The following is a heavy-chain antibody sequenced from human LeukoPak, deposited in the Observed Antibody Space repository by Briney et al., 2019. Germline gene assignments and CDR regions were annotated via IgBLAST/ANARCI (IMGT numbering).Heavy chain of an antibody. D-gene: IGHD6-13*01. CDR2: IYYSGST. J-gene: IGHJ4*02. V-gene: IGHV4-39*07. Sequence: PSETLSLTCTVSGGSISSSSYYWGWIRQPPGKGLEWIGSIYYSGSTHYNPSLKSRVTISVDTSKNQFSLKLSSVTAADTAVYYCARERGRYQLLWQGIAAAGPLLIWGQGTLVTVSS. CDR1: GGSISSSSYY. CDR3: ARERGRYQLLWQGIAAAGPLLI.